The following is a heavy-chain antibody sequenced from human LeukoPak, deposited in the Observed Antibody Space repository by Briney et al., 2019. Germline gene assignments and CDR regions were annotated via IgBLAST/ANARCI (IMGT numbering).Heavy chain of an antibody. Sequence: SETLSLTCTVSGGSISSSSYYWGWIRQPPGKGLEWIGSIYYSGSTYYNPSLKSRVTISVDTSKNQFSLKLSSVTAADTAVYYCARGEPEESDYDYVWGSYRYWGQGTLVTVSS. D-gene: IGHD3-16*01. J-gene: IGHJ4*02. CDR1: GGSISSSSYY. V-gene: IGHV4-39*07. CDR2: IYYSGST. CDR3: ARGEPEESDYDYVWGSYRY.